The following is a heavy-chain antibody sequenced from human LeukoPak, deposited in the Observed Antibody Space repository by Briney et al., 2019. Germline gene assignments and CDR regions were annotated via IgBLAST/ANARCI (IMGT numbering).Heavy chain of an antibody. Sequence: GGSLRLSCAASGFTFSRFAMSWVRQAPVKELEWVSAISGSGGNTYYVDSVKGRFTISRDNSKNTLYLQMNSLRAEDTAVYYCAKGWTTVTTSFDPWGQGTLVTVSS. CDR2: ISGSGGNT. CDR3: AKGWTTVTTSFDP. CDR1: GFTFSRFA. V-gene: IGHV3-23*01. D-gene: IGHD4-17*01. J-gene: IGHJ5*02.